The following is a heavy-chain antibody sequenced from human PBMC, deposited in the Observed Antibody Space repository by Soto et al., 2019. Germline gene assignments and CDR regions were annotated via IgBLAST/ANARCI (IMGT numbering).Heavy chain of an antibody. Sequence: WDNLSLTCSVCGGSIGSSSCYWGWVRQPPGKGLEWIGSIYYSGSTYYNPSLKSRVTISVDTSKNQFSLKLSSVTAADTAVYYCAKGGSGSYSSAFDIWGQGTMVT. CDR1: GGSIGSSSCY. CDR2: IYYSGST. D-gene: IGHD3-10*01. J-gene: IGHJ3*02. V-gene: IGHV4-39*01. CDR3: AKGGSGSYSSAFDI.